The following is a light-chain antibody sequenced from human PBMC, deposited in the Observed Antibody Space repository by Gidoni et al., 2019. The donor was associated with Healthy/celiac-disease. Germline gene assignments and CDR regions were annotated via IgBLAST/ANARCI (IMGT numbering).Light chain of an antibody. CDR3: QSYDSSLSVV. Sequence: QSVLTQPPSVSRAPGQRVTISCTGSSSNIGAGYDVHWYQHLPGPAPKLLIYGNSNRPSGVPDRFSGSKSGTSASLAITGLQAEDEADYYCQSYDSSLSVVFGGGTKLTVL. CDR1: SSNIGAGYD. V-gene: IGLV1-40*01. J-gene: IGLJ2*01. CDR2: GNS.